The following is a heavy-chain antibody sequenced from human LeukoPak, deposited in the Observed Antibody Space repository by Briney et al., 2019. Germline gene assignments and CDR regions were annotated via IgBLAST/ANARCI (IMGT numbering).Heavy chain of an antibody. CDR2: MYYSGST. D-gene: IGHD6-13*01. Sequence: SETLSLTCTVSGGAITNYYWSWIRQPPGKGLEWIGYMYYSGSTNYNPSLKSRVTMSVDTSNNQISLKMTSLTAADTAVYYCARASAGQPYYYVDVCGKGTTVTVSS. CDR3: ARASAGQPYYYVDV. V-gene: IGHV4-59*01. CDR1: GGAITNYY. J-gene: IGHJ6*03.